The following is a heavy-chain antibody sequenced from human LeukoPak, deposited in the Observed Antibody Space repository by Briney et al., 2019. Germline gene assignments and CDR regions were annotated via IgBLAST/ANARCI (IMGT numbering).Heavy chain of an antibody. CDR1: GFSFSDYY. Sequence: PGGSLRLSCTASGFSFSDYYMTWIRQAPGKGLEWVSHISSSGSTIYYADSVEGRFTMSRDNAKNSLYLQMNSLRVEDTAVYYCARDLGGRMGLSAVWGQGTTVTVSS. V-gene: IGHV3-11*01. D-gene: IGHD5-24*01. J-gene: IGHJ6*02. CDR2: ISSSGSTI. CDR3: ARDLGGRMGLSAV.